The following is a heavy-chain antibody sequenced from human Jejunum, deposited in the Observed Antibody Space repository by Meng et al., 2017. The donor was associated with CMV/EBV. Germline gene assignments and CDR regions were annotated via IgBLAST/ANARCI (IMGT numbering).Heavy chain of an antibody. CDR2: ITGSGSRT. Sequence: SLRLSCAASGISFRNFDMSWARQAPGKGLEWVATITGSGSRTHYADSVKGRFTISRDNSKNTLYLQINSLRVEDTAIYYCDASDYWGQGTQVTVSS. CDR3: DASDY. V-gene: IGHV3-23*01. CDR1: GISFRNFD. J-gene: IGHJ4*02. D-gene: IGHD6-6*01.